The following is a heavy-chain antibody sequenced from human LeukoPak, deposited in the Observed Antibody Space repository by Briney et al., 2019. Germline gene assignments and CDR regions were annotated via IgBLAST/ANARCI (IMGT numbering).Heavy chain of an antibody. CDR1: GFPFTVYP. CDR2: SSSDETYK. V-gene: IGHV3-30-3*01. D-gene: IGHD3-16*02. Sequence: GGSLRLSCAASGFPFTVYPTHWVRQAPGKGLEWVSVSSSDETYKFYADSVRGRFTISRDNSKNRLYLQMSDLRAEDTAVYFWARSVSVVWLFDYWGRGTRVPSPQ. J-gene: IGHJ4*02. CDR3: ARSVSVVWLFDY.